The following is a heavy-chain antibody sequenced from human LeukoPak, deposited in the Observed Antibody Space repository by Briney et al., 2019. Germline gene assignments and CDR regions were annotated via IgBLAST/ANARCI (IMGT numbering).Heavy chain of an antibody. D-gene: IGHD6-13*01. CDR2: VSYDGGNK. CDR3: ASGIAAAGLFDF. Sequence: GGSLRPSCAASGFTFSSYSMHWVRQAPGKGLEWVAVVSYDGGNKYYADSVKGRFTISRDNSKNTLYLQMNSLRAEDTAVYYCASGIAAAGLFDFWGQGTMVTVSS. CDR1: GFTFSSYS. J-gene: IGHJ3*01. V-gene: IGHV3-30-3*01.